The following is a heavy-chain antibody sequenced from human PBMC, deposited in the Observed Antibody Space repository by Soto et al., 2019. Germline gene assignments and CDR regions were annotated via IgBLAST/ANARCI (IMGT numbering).Heavy chain of an antibody. J-gene: IGHJ4*02. CDR1: GGTFSSYT. V-gene: IGHV1-69*04. Sequence: GASVKVSCKASGGTFSSYTISWVRQAPGQGLEWMGRIIPILGIANYAQKFQGRVTITADKSTSTAYMELSSLRSEDTAAYYCAREGDSSADASHWGQGTLVTVSS. D-gene: IGHD6-19*01. CDR2: IIPILGIA. CDR3: AREGDSSADASH.